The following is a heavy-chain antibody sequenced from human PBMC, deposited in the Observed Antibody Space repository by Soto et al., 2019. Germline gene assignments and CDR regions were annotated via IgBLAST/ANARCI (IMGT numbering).Heavy chain of an antibody. J-gene: IGHJ4*02. D-gene: IGHD2-2*01. CDR3: ARNSRNYCSSTSCYESLFYFDY. CDR2: IIPIFGTV. V-gene: IGHV1-69*13. CDR1: GGTFSSYA. Sequence: GASVKVSCKASGGTFSSYAISWVRQAPGKGLEWMGGIIPIFGTVNYAQKFQGRVTITADESTSTAYMELSSLRSEDTAVYYCARNSRNYCSSTSCYESLFYFDYWGQGTLVTVSS.